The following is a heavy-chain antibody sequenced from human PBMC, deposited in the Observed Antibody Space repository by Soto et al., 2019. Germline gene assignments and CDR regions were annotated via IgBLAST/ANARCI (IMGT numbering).Heavy chain of an antibody. D-gene: IGHD4-17*01. J-gene: IGHJ4*02. V-gene: IGHV3-23*03. CDR3: ASASTPTEY. Sequence: GSLRLSCVASGVPFSNLAMVWVRQTPAKRLEWVAIISADGSSTGYLDSVKGRFSISRDNSRNLLFLQMNSLRPDDTAIYYCASASTPTEYWGQGTQVTVSS. CDR1: GVPFSNLA. CDR2: ISADGSST.